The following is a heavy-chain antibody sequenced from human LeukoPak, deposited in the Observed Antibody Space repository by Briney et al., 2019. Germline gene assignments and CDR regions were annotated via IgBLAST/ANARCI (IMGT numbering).Heavy chain of an antibody. CDR1: GFTFSSYY. CDR3: AGGRGWLVEY. V-gene: IGHV3-7*05. J-gene: IGHJ4*02. Sequence: GGSLRLSCAASGFTFSSYYMAWFRRAPGKGLEWVANIKQDGSDEFYVDSVKGRFTISRDNAKNSLFLQLNSLRVEDTAVYYCAGGRGWLVEYWGQGTLVTVSS. CDR2: IKQDGSDE. D-gene: IGHD6-19*01.